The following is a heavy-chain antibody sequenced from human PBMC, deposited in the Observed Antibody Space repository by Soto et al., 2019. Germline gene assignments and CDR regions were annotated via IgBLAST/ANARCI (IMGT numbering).Heavy chain of an antibody. CDR3: ARGGDPLYYCGMDV. D-gene: IGHD7-27*01. Sequence: QVQLQESGPGLVKPSGTLSLTCAVSGGSISSSNWWSWVRQPPGKGLEWIGEIYHSGSTNYNPSLKTRATXXVXKXXNQSSRALSSVTAADTAVYYCARGGDPLYYCGMDVWGQGTTVTVSS. J-gene: IGHJ6*02. CDR2: IYHSGST. V-gene: IGHV4-4*02. CDR1: GGSISSSNW.